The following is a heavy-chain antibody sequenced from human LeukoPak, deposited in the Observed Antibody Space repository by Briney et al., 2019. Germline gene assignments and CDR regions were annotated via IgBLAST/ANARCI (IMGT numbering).Heavy chain of an antibody. J-gene: IGHJ4*02. V-gene: IGHV4-38-2*02. CDR2: INHSGST. D-gene: IGHD5-12*01. Sequence: SETLSLTCIVSGYSIISDYFWGWVRQPPGKGLEWIGEINHSGSTNYNPSLKSRVTISVETSKNQFSLKLTSVTAADTAVYYCASPAAGYDFGYWGQGTLVTVSS. CDR1: GYSIISDYF. CDR3: ASPAAGYDFGY.